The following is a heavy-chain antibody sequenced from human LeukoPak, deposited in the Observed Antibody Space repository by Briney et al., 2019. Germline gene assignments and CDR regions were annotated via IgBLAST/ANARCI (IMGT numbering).Heavy chain of an antibody. D-gene: IGHD3-3*01. CDR2: IYSDGSNK. Sequence: PGKSLRLSCAASGFTFSDYGIHWVRQAPGKGLEWVGVIYSDGSNKYFIDSVKGRFTISRDDSKNTVFLQMNSLRVDDTSVYYFARDLKSGYMDSWGQGTLVTVSS. CDR1: GFTFSDYG. V-gene: IGHV3-33*01. J-gene: IGHJ4*02. CDR3: ARDLKSGYMDS.